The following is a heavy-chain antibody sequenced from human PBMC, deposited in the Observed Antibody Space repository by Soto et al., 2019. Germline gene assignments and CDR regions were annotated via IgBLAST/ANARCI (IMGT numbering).Heavy chain of an antibody. CDR1: GGTFSSYT. CDR2: IIPILGIA. Sequence: QVQLVQSGAEVKKPGSSVKVSCKASGGTFSSYTISWVRQAPGQGLEWMGRIIPILGIANYAQKFQGRVTITADKSTSTAYMELSSLRSEDTAVYYCASLGSSGWYLEYFQHWGQGTLVTVSS. D-gene: IGHD6-19*01. J-gene: IGHJ1*01. V-gene: IGHV1-69*02. CDR3: ASLGSSGWYLEYFQH.